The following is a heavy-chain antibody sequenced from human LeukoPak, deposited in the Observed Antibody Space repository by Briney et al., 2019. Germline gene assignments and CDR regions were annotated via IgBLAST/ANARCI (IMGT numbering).Heavy chain of an antibody. CDR1: GFSLNTSGVG. CDR3: VHRRYGEWIGY. V-gene: IGHV2-5*02. J-gene: IGHJ4*02. D-gene: IGHD4-17*01. Sequence: SGPTLVKPTQTLTLTCTFPGFSLNTSGVGVGWIRQPPGEALECLAVIYWDDNKRYSPSLKSRLTITKDTSKNQVVLTMTNVDPVDTATYYCVHRRYGEWIGYWGQGTLVTVSS. CDR2: IYWDDNK.